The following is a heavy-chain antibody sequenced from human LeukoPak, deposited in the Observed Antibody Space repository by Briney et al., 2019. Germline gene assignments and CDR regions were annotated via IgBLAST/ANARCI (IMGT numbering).Heavy chain of an antibody. V-gene: IGHV4-31*03. J-gene: IGHJ4*02. D-gene: IGHD3-22*01. CDR3: ASLGYYYDSSGYYLFDY. CDR2: IYYSGST. Sequence: PSETLSLTCTVSGGSISSGGYYWSWIRQHPGKGLEWIGYIYYSGSTYYNPSLKSRVTISVDTSKNQFSLKLSSVTAADTAVYYCASLGYYYDSSGYYLFDYWGQGTLVTVFS. CDR1: GGSISSGGYY.